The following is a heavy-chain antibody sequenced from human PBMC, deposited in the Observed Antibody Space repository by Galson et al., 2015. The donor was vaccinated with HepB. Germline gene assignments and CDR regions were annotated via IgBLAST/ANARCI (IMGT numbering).Heavy chain of an antibody. V-gene: IGHV1-3*01. CDR3: ARDAGRSGYYYSFDY. CDR1: GYTFTSYA. D-gene: IGHD3-22*01. Sequence: SVKVSCRASGYTFTSYAMHWVRQAPGQRLEWMGWINAGNDNTKYSQKFQGRVTITRDTSASTAYMELSSLRSEDTAVYYCARDAGRSGYYYSFDYWGQGTLVTVSS. J-gene: IGHJ4*02. CDR2: INAGNDNT.